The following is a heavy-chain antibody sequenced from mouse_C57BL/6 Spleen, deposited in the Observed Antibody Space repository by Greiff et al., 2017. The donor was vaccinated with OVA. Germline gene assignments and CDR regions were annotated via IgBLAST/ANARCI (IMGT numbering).Heavy chain of an antibody. CDR1: GYTFTSYW. Sequence: QVQLQQPGAELVRPGSSVKLSCKASGYTFTSYWMHWVKQRPIQDLEWIGNIDPSDSETHYNQKFKDKATLTVDKSSSTAYMQLSSLTSEDSAVYYCARNYGSSGYFDVWGTGTMVTVSS. J-gene: IGHJ1*03. CDR3: ARNYGSSGYFDV. D-gene: IGHD1-1*01. V-gene: IGHV1-52*01. CDR2: IDPSDSET.